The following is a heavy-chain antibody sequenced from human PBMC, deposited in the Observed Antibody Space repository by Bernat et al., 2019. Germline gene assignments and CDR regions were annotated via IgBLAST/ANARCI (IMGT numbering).Heavy chain of an antibody. CDR2: VYSSGST. J-gene: IGHJ3*02. Sequence: QLQLQESGPGLVKPSETLSLTCTVSAGSISSHNYFWGWIREPPGKGLEWIGSVYSSGSTYYNPSLKGRVTISVDTSKNQFSLKLTSVTAADTALYYCATPWRATYYYGSSGYYGWDAFDTWGQGTMVTVSS. CDR1: AGSISSHNYF. D-gene: IGHD3-22*01. V-gene: IGHV4-39*01. CDR3: ATPWRATYYYGSSGYYGWDAFDT.